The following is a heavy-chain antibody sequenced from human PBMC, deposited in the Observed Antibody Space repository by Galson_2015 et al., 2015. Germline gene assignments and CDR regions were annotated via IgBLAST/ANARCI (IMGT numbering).Heavy chain of an antibody. CDR2: IWYDGSNK. J-gene: IGHJ4*02. CDR1: GFTFSSYG. CDR3: ASGSSGSYPFDY. Sequence: SLRLSCAASGFTFSSYGMHWVRQAPGKGLEWVAVIWYDGSNKYYADSVKGRFTISRDNSKNTLYLQMNSLRAEDTAVYYCASGSSGSYPFDYWGQGTPVTVSS. V-gene: IGHV3-33*01. D-gene: IGHD1-26*01.